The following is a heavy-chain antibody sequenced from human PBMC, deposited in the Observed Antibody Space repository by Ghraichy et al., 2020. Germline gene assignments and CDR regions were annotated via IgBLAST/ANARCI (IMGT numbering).Heavy chain of an antibody. CDR3: VGDILTGYYPLADS. V-gene: IGHV3-21*01. J-gene: IGHJ4*02. CDR1: GFTFSSYS. CDR2: ISSSSTYI. D-gene: IGHD3-9*01. Sequence: GGSQRLSCAASGFTFSSYSMNWVRQAPGKGLEWVSSISSSSTYISYADSVKGRFTISRDNAKNSLYLQMNSLRAEDSAVYYCVGDILTGYYPLADSWGQGTLVTVSS.